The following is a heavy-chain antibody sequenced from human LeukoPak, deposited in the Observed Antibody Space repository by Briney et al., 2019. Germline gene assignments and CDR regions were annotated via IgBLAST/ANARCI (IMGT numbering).Heavy chain of an antibody. CDR1: GYTFNSYD. Sequence: ASVKVSCKASGYTFNSYDINWVRQATGQGLEWMGWMNPNSGNTGYAQKFQGRVTMTRNTSISTAYMELSSLRSEDTAVYYCARGVYGVNYFDYWGQGTLVTVSS. V-gene: IGHV1-8*01. D-gene: IGHD4-17*01. J-gene: IGHJ4*02. CDR3: ARGVYGVNYFDY. CDR2: MNPNSGNT.